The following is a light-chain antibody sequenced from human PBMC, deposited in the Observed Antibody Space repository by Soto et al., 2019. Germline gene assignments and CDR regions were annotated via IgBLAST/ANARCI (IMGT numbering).Light chain of an antibody. V-gene: IGKV3-15*01. Sequence: EIVMTQYPASLSVSHWEVVTVSWRAGQCVTTNFSWYQQKSGQSPRLLIYDVSTRATGVPARFSGTGSETDFTLTISGLQSEDSAVYFCQQYNNWPFSFGQGTRLEIK. J-gene: IGKJ5*01. CDR2: DVS. CDR3: QQYNNWPFS. CDR1: QCVTTN.